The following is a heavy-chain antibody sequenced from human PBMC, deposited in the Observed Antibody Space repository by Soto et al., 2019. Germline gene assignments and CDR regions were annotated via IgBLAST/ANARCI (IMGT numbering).Heavy chain of an antibody. CDR2: INPSGGRT. D-gene: IGHD2-21*02. CDR1: GYILSSYN. J-gene: IGHJ5*02. V-gene: IGHV1-46*01. CDR3: ASGAYCGGDCPPLHGFDP. Sequence: ASVKVSCKASGYILSSYNMHWVRQAPGQGLEWMGIINPSGGRTSYAQKFQDRVTMTRDTSTNTVYMELSSLRAEDTAVYYCASGAYCGGDCPPLHGFDPWGQGTLVTVSS.